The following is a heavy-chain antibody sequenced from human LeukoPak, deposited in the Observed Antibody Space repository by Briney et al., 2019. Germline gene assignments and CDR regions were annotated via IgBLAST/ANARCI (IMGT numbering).Heavy chain of an antibody. J-gene: IGHJ4*02. CDR1: GFTFSSYV. CDR2: ITGDGGGT. D-gene: IGHD1-26*01. V-gene: IGHV3-23*01. CDR3: VKETSSGNFVTIDC. Sequence: GGSLRLSCAASGFTFSSYVMSWVRQTPEKGLEWVSAITGDGGGTNHADSVKGRFFISRDNAKNTLYMQMNSLRAEDTAVYYCVKETSSGNFVTIDCWGQGALVTVSS.